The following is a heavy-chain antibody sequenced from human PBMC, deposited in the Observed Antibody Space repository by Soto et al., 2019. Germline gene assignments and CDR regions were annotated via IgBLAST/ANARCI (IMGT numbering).Heavy chain of an antibody. Sequence: QVHLVQSGAEVKKPGASVKVSCKASGYSFTDYYMHWVRQAPGQGLEWMGWINTKTGGTNYAQRVQGRVTMTGDTSTNTADMESSRLRSDDTAVYYCARVGPPGWFDPWGQGTVVTVSS. CDR1: GYSFTDYY. CDR2: INTKTGGT. J-gene: IGHJ5*02. CDR3: ARVGPPGWFDP. V-gene: IGHV1-2*02.